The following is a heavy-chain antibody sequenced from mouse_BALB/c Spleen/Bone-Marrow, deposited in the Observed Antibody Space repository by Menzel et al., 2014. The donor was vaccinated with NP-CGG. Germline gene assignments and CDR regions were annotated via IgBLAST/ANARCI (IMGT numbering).Heavy chain of an antibody. CDR3: TRHEGGELLALNY. J-gene: IGHJ3*01. V-gene: IGHV5-6*01. Sequence: EAKLEEFGGDLLKPGGSLKLSCAASGFPFRSYGMSWVRTTLDKMLEWVATISSGGSYTYYPDSVKGRFTISRNSATNALYPQMSSLKSEDTAMYYRTRHEGGELLALNYWGQGTLVTVS. CDR1: GFPFRSYG. CDR2: ISSGGSYT. D-gene: IGHD1-1*01.